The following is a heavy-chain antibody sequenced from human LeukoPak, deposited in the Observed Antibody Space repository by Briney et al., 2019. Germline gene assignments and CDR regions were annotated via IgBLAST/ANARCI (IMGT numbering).Heavy chain of an antibody. V-gene: IGHV4-4*07. J-gene: IGHJ1*01. CDR3: ARSLGGAGSGTVDYFQH. Sequence: SETLSLTCTVSGGSISSYYWSWIRQPAGKGLEWIGRIYTSGSTNYNPSLKSRVTISVDTSKNQFSLKLTSVTAADTAVYYCARSLGGAGSGTVDYFQHWGQGTLVTVSS. D-gene: IGHD3-10*01. CDR1: GGSISSYY. CDR2: IYTSGST.